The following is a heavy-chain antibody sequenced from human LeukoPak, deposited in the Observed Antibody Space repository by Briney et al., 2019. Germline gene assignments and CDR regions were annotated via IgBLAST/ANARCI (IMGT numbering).Heavy chain of an antibody. CDR3: ARVTWFPGTSYYYMDV. CDR2: IYYSGST. CDR1: GGSISSSSYY. J-gene: IGHJ6*03. V-gene: IGHV4-39*07. Sequence: SETLSLTCTVSGGSISSSSYYWGWIRQPPGTGLEWIGSIYYSGSTYYNPSLKSRVTISVDTSKNQFSLKLSSVTAADTAVYYCARVTWFPGTSYYYMDVWGKGTTVTVSS. D-gene: IGHD1-1*01.